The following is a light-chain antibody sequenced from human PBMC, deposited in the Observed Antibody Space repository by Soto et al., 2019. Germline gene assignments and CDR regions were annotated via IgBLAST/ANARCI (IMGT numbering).Light chain of an antibody. CDR2: GTF. J-gene: IGKJ3*01. CDR3: QQLNNYPPFT. Sequence: IQLTQSPSSLSASVGDRVSITCRASQDIQTYLAWYQQKRGETPKLLISGTFTLQSGVPSRFNGSGSGTDFTLTISRLYPEDFATYYCQQLNNYPPFTFGPGTKVDLE. V-gene: IGKV1-9*01. CDR1: QDIQTY.